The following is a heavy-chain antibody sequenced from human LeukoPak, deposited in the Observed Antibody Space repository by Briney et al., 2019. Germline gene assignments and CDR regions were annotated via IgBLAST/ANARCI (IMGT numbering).Heavy chain of an antibody. J-gene: IGHJ4*02. CDR3: AKGTNRVFDY. CDR1: GFTFSSYA. V-gene: IGHV3-23*01. Sequence: GGSLRLSCAGSGFTFSSYAMSWVRQAPGKGLEWVSAISGSGGSTHYADSVKGRFTISRDNSKNTLYLQMNSLRAEDTAVYYCAKGTNRVFDYWGQGTLVTVSS. D-gene: IGHD1-14*01. CDR2: ISGSGGST.